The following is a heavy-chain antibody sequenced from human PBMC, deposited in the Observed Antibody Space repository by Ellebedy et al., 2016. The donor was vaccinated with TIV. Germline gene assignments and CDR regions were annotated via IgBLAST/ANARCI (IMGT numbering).Heavy chain of an antibody. CDR3: ARGDYGFEYFQH. V-gene: IGHV1-2*02. CDR2: INPNSGGT. D-gene: IGHD3-3*01. J-gene: IGHJ1*01. CDR1: GYTFTGYY. Sequence: ASVKVSCXASGYTFTGYYMHWVRQAPGQGLEWMGWINPNSGGTNYAQKFQGRVTMTRDTSISTAYMELSRLRSDDTAVYYCARGDYGFEYFQHWGQGTLVTVSS.